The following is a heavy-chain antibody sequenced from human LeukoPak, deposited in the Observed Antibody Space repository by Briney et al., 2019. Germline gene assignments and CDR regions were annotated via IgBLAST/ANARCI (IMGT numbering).Heavy chain of an antibody. CDR3: ARDRYNYYILTGYYPYYGMDV. J-gene: IGHJ6*02. CDR2: ISAYNGNT. Sequence: ASVKVSCKASGYTFASYGISWVRQAPGQGLEWMGWISAYNGNTNYAQKLQGRVTMTTDTSTSTAYMELRSLRSDDTAVYYCARDRYNYYILTGYYPYYGMDVWGQGTTVTVSS. D-gene: IGHD3-9*01. CDR1: GYTFASYG. V-gene: IGHV1-18*01.